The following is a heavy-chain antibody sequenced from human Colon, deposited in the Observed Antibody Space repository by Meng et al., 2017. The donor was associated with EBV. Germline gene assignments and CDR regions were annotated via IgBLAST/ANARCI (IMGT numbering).Heavy chain of an antibody. CDR2: INHSGST. Sequence: QVQLQQWDAGLLKPSETLSLTCAVYGGSFSGYYWTWIRQPPGKGLEWIGEINHSGSTNYNPSLKSRVTISVDTSKNQFSLKVTSVTAADTAVYYCARYRLQNDYGDQLYYFDYSGQGSLVTVST. D-gene: IGHD4-17*01. V-gene: IGHV4-34*01. J-gene: IGHJ4*02. CDR1: GGSFSGYY. CDR3: ARYRLQNDYGDQLYYFDY.